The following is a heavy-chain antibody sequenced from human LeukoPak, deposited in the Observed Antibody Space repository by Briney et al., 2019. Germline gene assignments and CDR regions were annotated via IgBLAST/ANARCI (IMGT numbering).Heavy chain of an antibody. CDR3: ARGLVNRGYQLQGVSY. CDR1: GYTFTSYY. V-gene: IGHV1-46*01. CDR2: INPSGGST. J-gene: IGHJ4*02. Sequence: PVASVKVSCKASGYTFTSYYMHWVRQAPGQGLEWMGIINPSGGSTSYAQKFQGRVTMTRDTSTSTVYMELSSLRSEDTAVYYCARGLVNRGYQLQGVSYWGQGTLVTVSS. D-gene: IGHD2-2*01.